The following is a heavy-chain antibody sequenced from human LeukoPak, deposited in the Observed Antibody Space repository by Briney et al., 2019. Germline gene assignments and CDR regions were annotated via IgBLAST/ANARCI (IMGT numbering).Heavy chain of an antibody. V-gene: IGHV5-51*01. D-gene: IGHD4-11*01. CDR1: GYSFTNYW. CDR2: IYPGDSDT. Sequence: KGGESLKISCKSSGYSFTNYWIGWVRQMPGKGLEWMGIIYPGDSDTRYGPSFQGQVTISADKSISTAYLQWSSLKASDTAMYYCASGMNTVSSLHPNDAFDIWGQGTMVTVSS. J-gene: IGHJ3*02. CDR3: ASGMNTVSSLHPNDAFDI.